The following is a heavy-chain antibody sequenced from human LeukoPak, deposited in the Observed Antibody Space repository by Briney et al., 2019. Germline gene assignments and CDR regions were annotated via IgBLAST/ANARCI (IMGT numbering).Heavy chain of an antibody. J-gene: IGHJ4*02. V-gene: IGHV1-2*02. D-gene: IGHD5-12*01. CDR1: GHPFTDYY. Sequence: ASERVSCKPSGHPFTDYYIHWVRQAPGQGLEWMGWINPNSGGTNYAQTFQGRVTMTRDTSISTAYMELSRLTSDDTAVYYCARASGYDYLQIDYWGQGTLVTVSS. CDR3: ARASGYDYLQIDY. CDR2: INPNSGGT.